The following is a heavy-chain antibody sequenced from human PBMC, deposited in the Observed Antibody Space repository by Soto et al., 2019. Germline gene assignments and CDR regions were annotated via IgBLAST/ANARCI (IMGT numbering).Heavy chain of an antibody. J-gene: IGHJ6*02. CDR1: GGSISICNE. V-gene: IGHV4-4*02. CDR2: IYHSGST. CDR3: ARVSGSYYYGMDV. Sequence: SETLSLSCAVSGGSISICNEWGWVRQPPGKGLEWIGEIYHSGSTNYNPSLKSRVTISVDKSKNQFSLKLSSVTAADTAVYYCARVSGSYYYGMDVWGQGTTVT.